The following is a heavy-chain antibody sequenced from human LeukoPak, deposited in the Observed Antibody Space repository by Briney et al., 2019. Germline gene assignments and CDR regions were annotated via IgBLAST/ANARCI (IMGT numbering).Heavy chain of an antibody. D-gene: IGHD1-1*01. CDR3: VKRPLSWKAFDF. Sequence: GGSLRLSCSASGFTFSNYAMQWVRQAPGKGLEYVSAISSNGGSTYSADSVKARFTISRDNSKNTLYLQMSSLRAEDTAVYYRVKRPLSWKAFDFWGQGTLVTVSS. CDR1: GFTFSNYA. J-gene: IGHJ4*02. CDR2: ISSNGGST. V-gene: IGHV3-64D*06.